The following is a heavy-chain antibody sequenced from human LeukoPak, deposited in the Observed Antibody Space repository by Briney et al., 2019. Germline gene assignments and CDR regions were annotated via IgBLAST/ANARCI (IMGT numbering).Heavy chain of an antibody. V-gene: IGHV4-61*01. Sequence: SETLSLTCTVSGGSFSSGSYYWSWIRQPPGKGLEWIGYIYYSGSTNYNPSLKSRVTISVDTSKNQFSLKLSSVTAADTAVYYCARDRGGSYYLGYYYYGMDVWGQGTTVTVSS. CDR2: IYYSGST. CDR1: GGSFSSGSYY. J-gene: IGHJ6*02. CDR3: ARDRGGSYYLGYYYYGMDV. D-gene: IGHD1-26*01.